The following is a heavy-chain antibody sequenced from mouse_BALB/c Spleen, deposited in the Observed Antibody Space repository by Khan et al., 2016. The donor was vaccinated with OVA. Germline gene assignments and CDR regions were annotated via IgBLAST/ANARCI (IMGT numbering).Heavy chain of an antibody. CDR1: GYTFSSSW. CDR3: ARYYGNRFAY. V-gene: IGHV1-80*01. CDR2: IYPGNDDT. J-gene: IGHJ3*01. D-gene: IGHD1-1*01. Sequence: QVQLKQSGAELVRPGSSVKISCKASGYTFSSSWMNWVKQRPGQGLEWIGQIYPGNDDTNYNGKFKGKATLTADKSSRTAYMQLTSLTSEDSAVYFCARYYGNRFAYWGQGTLVTVSA.